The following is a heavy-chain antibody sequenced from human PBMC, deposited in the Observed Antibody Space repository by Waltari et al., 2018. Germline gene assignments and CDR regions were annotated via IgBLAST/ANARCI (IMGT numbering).Heavy chain of an antibody. CDR1: GYSISSGYY. Sequence: QVQLQESGPGLVKPSETLSLTCAVSGYSISSGYYWGWIRQPPGKGLEWIGSIYHSGSTYYNPSLKSRVTISVDTSKNQFSLKLSSVTAADTAVYYCAGPYGSGSYYLFDYWGQGTLVTVSS. D-gene: IGHD3-10*01. CDR3: AGPYGSGSYYLFDY. J-gene: IGHJ4*02. CDR2: IYHSGST. V-gene: IGHV4-38-2*01.